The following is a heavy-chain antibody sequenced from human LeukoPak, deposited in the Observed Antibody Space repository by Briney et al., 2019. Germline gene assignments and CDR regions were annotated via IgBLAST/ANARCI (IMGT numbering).Heavy chain of an antibody. V-gene: IGHV3-30-3*01. CDR1: RFTFTNYA. D-gene: IGHD3-10*01. CDR3: ARDHSGGDNDC. Sequence: TLTSLRLSCAAPRFTFTNYAMHWVPQAPGRGLEWVSVISYDGSKYNYADSAKGRCTISRDNFTKTLYLRMNTLRHEDTPLYIFARDHSGGDNDCWGQGTLVTVFS. J-gene: IGHJ4*02. CDR2: ISYDGSKY.